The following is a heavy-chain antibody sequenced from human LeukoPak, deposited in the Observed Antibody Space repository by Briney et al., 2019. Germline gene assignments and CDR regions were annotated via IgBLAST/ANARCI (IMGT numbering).Heavy chain of an antibody. V-gene: IGHV3-43*02. D-gene: IGHD5-12*01. CDR3: AKDDPGEGYDFFDY. Sequence: GXSLRLSCAASGFTFDDYAMHWVRQAPGKGLEWVSLISGDGGSTYYADSVKGGFTISRDKSKNSLYLQMNSLRTEDTALYYCAKDDPGEGYDFFDYWGQGTLVTVSS. J-gene: IGHJ4*02. CDR1: GFTFDDYA. CDR2: ISGDGGST.